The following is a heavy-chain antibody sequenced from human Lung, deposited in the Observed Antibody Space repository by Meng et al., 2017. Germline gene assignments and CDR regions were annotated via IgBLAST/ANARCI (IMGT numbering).Heavy chain of an antibody. CDR3: AREDYYDSSGYQY. J-gene: IGHJ4*02. CDR2: SLILEAP. Sequence: QPPGKGLECIGKSLILEAPATSHNPSLRSRVTMSVDTSKKQVPPKLSSVTAADTAVYYCAREDYYDSSGYQYWGQGTLVTVSS. V-gene: IGHV4-34*01. D-gene: IGHD3-22*01.